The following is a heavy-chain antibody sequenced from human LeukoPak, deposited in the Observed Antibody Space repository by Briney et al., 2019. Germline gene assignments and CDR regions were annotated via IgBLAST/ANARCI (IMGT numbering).Heavy chain of an antibody. Sequence: ASVKVSCKASGGTFSKYSFNWVRQAPGQGLEWMGWIDPNSGGTNYAQKFQGWVTMTRDTSISTAYMELSRLRSDDTAVYYCARESSGKGAVAGKNFDYWGQGTLVTVSS. D-gene: IGHD6-19*01. CDR1: GGTFSKYS. J-gene: IGHJ4*02. V-gene: IGHV1-2*04. CDR2: IDPNSGGT. CDR3: ARESSGKGAVAGKNFDY.